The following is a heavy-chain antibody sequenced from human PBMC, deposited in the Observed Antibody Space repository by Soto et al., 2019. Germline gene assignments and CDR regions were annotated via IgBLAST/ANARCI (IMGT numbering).Heavy chain of an antibody. V-gene: IGHV4-30-2*01. CDR3: ARVYGDRPGAFYX. J-gene: IGHJ4*02. CDR2: IYHSGRC. D-gene: IGHD7-27*01. CDR1: GASITTVGLS. Sequence: TLSLTCAVSGASITTVGLSWSWIRQPPGKGLEGIGYIYHSGRCLCRPSLRGRISISLDTSKNQFSLSLTCVTAADTAVYYCARVYGDRPGAFYXWGQVTLVTVSX.